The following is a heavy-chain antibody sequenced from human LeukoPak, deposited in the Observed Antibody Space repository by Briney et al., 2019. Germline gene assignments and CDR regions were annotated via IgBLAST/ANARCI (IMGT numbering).Heavy chain of an antibody. CDR2: IYYSGST. CDR1: GFTFSSYS. D-gene: IGHD3-3*01. Sequence: SGGSLRLSCAASGFTFSSYSMNWIRQPPGKGLEWIGSIYYSGSTYYNPSLKSRVTISVDTSKNQFSLKLSSVTAADTAVYYCARGSGYYTYFDYWGQGTLVTVSS. CDR3: ARGSGYYTYFDY. J-gene: IGHJ4*02. V-gene: IGHV4-39*07.